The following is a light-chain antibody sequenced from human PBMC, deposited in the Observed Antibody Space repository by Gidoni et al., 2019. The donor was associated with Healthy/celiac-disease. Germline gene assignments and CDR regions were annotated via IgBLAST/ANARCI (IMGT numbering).Light chain of an antibody. CDR3: KQRSNWPGT. CDR2: DAS. CDR1: PSVSSY. J-gene: IGKJ1*01. V-gene: IGKV3-11*01. Sequence: EIVFTQSPATLSLFPGERATLSCSASPSVSSYLAWYQQKPGQAPRLLIYDASNRATGSPARFSGSGSGTDFTLTSSSLEPEDFAVYYCKQRSNWPGTFGQGTKVEIK.